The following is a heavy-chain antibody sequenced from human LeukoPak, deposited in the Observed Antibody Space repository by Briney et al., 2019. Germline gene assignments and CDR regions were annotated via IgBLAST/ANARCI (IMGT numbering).Heavy chain of an antibody. D-gene: IGHD2-2*01. Sequence: SDTLSLTCTVSGGSISSYYWSWIRQPPGTGLEWIGYIYYSGSTNYNPSLKSRLTMSIDTSKNQFSLELSSVTAADTAVYYCARWSGYALDWGQGTLVTVSS. CDR1: GGSISSYY. CDR2: IYYSGST. CDR3: ARWSGYALD. J-gene: IGHJ4*02. V-gene: IGHV4-59*01.